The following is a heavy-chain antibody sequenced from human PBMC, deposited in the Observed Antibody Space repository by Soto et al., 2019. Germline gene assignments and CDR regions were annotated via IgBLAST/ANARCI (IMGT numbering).Heavy chain of an antibody. J-gene: IGHJ5*02. CDR1: GGSISSGGYY. V-gene: IGHV4-31*03. CDR3: ARDSGRTGIENWFDP. Sequence: QVQLQESGPGLVKPLQTLSLTCTVSGGSISSGGYYWSWIRQHPGKGLEWIGYIYYSGSTYYNPSLKSRVTISVDTSKNQFSLKLSSVTAADTAVYYCARDSGRTGIENWFDPWGQGTLVTVSS. D-gene: IGHD1-26*01. CDR2: IYYSGST.